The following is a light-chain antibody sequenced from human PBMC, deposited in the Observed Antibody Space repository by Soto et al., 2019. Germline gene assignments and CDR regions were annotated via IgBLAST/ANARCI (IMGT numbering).Light chain of an antibody. CDR1: AGAVTSGYY. J-gene: IGLJ2*01. CDR3: LLYYGGGVV. V-gene: IGLV7-43*01. CDR2: STT. Sequence: QAVVTQDPSLTLAPGGTVTLTCASSAGAVTSGYYPNWFQQKPGQPPRALIYSTTYKHSWTPARFSGSLLGGKAALTLSGVQPEDEADYYCLLYYGGGVVFGGGTKLTVL.